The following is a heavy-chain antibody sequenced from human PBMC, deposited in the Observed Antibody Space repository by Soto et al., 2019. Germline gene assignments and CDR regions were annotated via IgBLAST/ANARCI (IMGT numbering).Heavy chain of an antibody. CDR1: GYNLTELS. J-gene: IGHJ6*02. D-gene: IGHD1-1*01. CDR3: ATPTLGTTGTTLNPGASIFFYGMDV. Sequence: ASVKVSCKESGYNLTELSMHWVRQAPGKGLEWMGGFDPEDGETIYEQKFQGRVTMTEDTSTDKAYMEVSSLRCEDTAVDYCATPTLGTTGTTLNPGASIFFYGMDVRGQGPTFPASS. V-gene: IGHV1-24*01. CDR2: FDPEDGET.